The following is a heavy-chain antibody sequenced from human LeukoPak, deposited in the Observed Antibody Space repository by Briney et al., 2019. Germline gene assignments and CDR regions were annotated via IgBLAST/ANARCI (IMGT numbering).Heavy chain of an antibody. Sequence: ASVKVSCKASGGTFSSYAISWVRQAPGQGLEWMGGIIPIFGTANYAQKFQGRVTITADKSTSTAYMELSSLRSEDTAVYYCARAAAAAYYYGSGSYRFDPWGQGTLVTVSS. CDR3: ARAAAAAYYYGSGSYRFDP. J-gene: IGHJ5*02. CDR2: IIPIFGTA. CDR1: GGTFSSYA. D-gene: IGHD3-10*01. V-gene: IGHV1-69*06.